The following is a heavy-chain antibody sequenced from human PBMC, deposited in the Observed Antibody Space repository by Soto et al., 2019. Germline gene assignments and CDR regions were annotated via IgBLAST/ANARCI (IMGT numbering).Heavy chain of an antibody. CDR3: SRHWDYDYDGADGFDP. Sequence: QVQLQESGPVLVKSSETLSLTCTVSGGSMNDNYWSWIRQPPGKGLEWIAWVHSDGHRYSNPSLSTVATSSVNTSKNQFSLKMPSVTAADTAVYYCSRHWDYDYDGADGFDPWGHGTLVTVSS. CDR1: GGSMNDNY. D-gene: IGHD3-16*01. V-gene: IGHV4-59*08. CDR2: VHSDGHR. J-gene: IGHJ5*02.